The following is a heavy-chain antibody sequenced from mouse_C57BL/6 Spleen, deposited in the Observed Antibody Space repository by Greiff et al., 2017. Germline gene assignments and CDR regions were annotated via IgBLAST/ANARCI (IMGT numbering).Heavy chain of an antibody. V-gene: IGHV1-7*01. CDR3: ARHHDYDVGFAY. CDR2: INPSSGYT. Sequence: QVQLQQSGAELAKPGASVKLSCKASGYTFTSYWMPWVKQRPGQGLEWIGYINPSSGYTKYNQKFKGKATLTADKSSSTAYMQPSSLTYEDSADYDCARHHDYDVGFAYWGQGTLVTVSA. CDR1: GYTFTSYW. D-gene: IGHD2-4*01. J-gene: IGHJ3*01.